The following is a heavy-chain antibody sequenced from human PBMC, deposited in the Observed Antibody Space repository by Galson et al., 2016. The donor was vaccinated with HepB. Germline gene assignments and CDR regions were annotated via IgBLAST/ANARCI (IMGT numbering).Heavy chain of an antibody. V-gene: IGHV1-18*01. CDR1: GYTFTRYG. CDR2: ISAYNGNI. CDR3: ARILYSHGLDV. Sequence: SVKVSCKASGYTFTRYGLSWVRQAPGQGLEWMGWISAYNGNINYAQKVRGRVTMTKDTPTSTAYMELRSLRSDDTAVYYCARILYSHGLDVWGQGTLVTVSS. J-gene: IGHJ6*02.